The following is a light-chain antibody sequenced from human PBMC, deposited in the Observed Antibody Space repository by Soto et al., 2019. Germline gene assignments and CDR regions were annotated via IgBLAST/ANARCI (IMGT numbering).Light chain of an antibody. Sequence: EIVMTQSPLTLSVSPGERATLSCRASQDIGTTLAWYQHQPGQAPRLLIYGASIRATGIPARFSGSGSGTEFTLTISNLRSEDFAVYYCQQYKKWPPITFGQGTKLEIK. CDR1: QDIGTT. J-gene: IGKJ2*01. V-gene: IGKV3D-15*03. CDR2: GAS. CDR3: QQYKKWPPIT.